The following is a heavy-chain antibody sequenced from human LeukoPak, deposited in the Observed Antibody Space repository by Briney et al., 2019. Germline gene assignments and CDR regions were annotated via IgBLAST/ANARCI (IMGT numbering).Heavy chain of an antibody. V-gene: IGHV3-33*01. D-gene: IGHD6-6*01. J-gene: IGHJ4*02. CDR2: IWYDGSNK. Sequence: GGSLRLSCVASGFTFSTYGMHWVRQAPGKGLEWVAIIWYDGSNKYYADSVKGRFTISRDNSKNTLYLQMNSLRAEDTAVYYCARGAPSSSHGYYFDYWGQGTLVTVSS. CDR1: GFTFSTYG. CDR3: ARGAPSSSHGYYFDY.